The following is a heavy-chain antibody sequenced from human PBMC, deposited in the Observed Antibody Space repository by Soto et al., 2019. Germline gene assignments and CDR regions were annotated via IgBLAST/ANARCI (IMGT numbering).Heavy chain of an antibody. CDR1: GFTFGDYY. Sequence: GGSLRLSCAASGFTFGDYYMSWIRQAPGKGLEWVSYIRNSYSTIYYADSVKGRFTISRDNAKNSLYLQMNSLRAEDTAVYYCARLSYGDYRPYSFDSWGQGTPVTVSS. CDR2: IRNSYSTI. J-gene: IGHJ4*02. V-gene: IGHV3-11*01. CDR3: ARLSYGDYRPYSFDS. D-gene: IGHD4-17*01.